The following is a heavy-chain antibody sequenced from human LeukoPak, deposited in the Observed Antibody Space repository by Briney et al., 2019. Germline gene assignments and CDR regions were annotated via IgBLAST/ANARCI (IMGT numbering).Heavy chain of an antibody. CDR1: GFTFTSSA. CDR2: IVVGSGNT. J-gene: IGHJ4*02. V-gene: IGHV1-58*01. CDR3: AARYFDWLYGPGPSYYFGY. D-gene: IGHD3-9*01. Sequence: ASVKVSCKASGFTFTSSAVQWVRQARGQRLEWIGWIVVGSGNTNYAQKFQERVTITRDMSTSTAYMELSSLRSEDTAVYYCAARYFDWLYGPGPSYYFGYWGQGTLVTVSS.